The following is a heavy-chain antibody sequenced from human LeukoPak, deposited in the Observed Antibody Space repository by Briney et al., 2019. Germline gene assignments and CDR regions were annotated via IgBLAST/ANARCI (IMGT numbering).Heavy chain of an antibody. J-gene: IGHJ4*02. D-gene: IGHD3-22*01. Sequence: PSETLSLTCAVYGGSFSGYYWRWIRQPPGKGLEWIEEINHSGSTNYNPSLKSRVTISLDTSKNQFSLKLSSVTAADTAVYYCAREYYYDSSGYYGGFDYWGQGTLVTVSS. CDR2: INHSGST. CDR1: GGSFSGYY. CDR3: AREYYYDSSGYYGGFDY. V-gene: IGHV4-34*01.